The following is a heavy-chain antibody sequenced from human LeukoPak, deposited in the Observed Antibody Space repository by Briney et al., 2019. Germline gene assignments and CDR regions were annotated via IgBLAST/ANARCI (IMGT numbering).Heavy chain of an antibody. Sequence: SETLSLTCTVCGGSLISYYWSWIRQPAGKGLEGVGRVYNSGCTNYNPSLKSRVTMSVDTSKNQFSLKLTSVTAADTAVYYCARESTVLTPYYYYYYYMDVWGTATTVTVSS. J-gene: IGHJ6*03. CDR1: GGSLISYY. CDR3: ARESTVLTPYYYYYYYMDV. D-gene: IGHD2-8*01. CDR2: VYNSGCT. V-gene: IGHV4-4*07.